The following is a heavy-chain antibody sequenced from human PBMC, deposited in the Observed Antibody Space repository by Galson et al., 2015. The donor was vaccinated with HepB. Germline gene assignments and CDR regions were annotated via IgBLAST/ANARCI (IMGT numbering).Heavy chain of an antibody. J-gene: IGHJ4*02. V-gene: IGHV3-23*01. D-gene: IGHD2-2*01. CDR1: GFHFTSYP. CDR2: ISSDGST. CDR3: AKDQRTSFYSPIDH. Sequence: SLRLSCAASGFHFTSYPMAWVRQAPGKGLEWVSCISSDGSTYYADSVKGRFTISRDNSKNTLYLQMNSLSAEDTAVYYCAKDQRTSFYSPIDHWGQGTLVTVSS.